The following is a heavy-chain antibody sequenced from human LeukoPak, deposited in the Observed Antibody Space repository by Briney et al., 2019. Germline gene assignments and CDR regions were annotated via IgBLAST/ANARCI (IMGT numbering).Heavy chain of an antibody. D-gene: IGHD3-22*01. V-gene: IGHV4-59*01. CDR1: GVSISSSY. Sequence: SETLFLTCTVSGVSISSSYWSWIRQSPGRGLEWIGYIHYSGSTNYNPSLKSRVTISVDTSENQFFLRLSSVTAADTAFYYCARGYYDSRGYSNPFDIWGQGTMVTVSS. J-gene: IGHJ3*02. CDR2: IHYSGST. CDR3: ARGYYDSRGYSNPFDI.